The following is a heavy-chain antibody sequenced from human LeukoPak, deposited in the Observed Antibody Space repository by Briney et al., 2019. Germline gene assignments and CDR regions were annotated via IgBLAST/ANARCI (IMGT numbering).Heavy chain of an antibody. J-gene: IGHJ6*02. CDR3: AKGLYYYAMDV. Sequence: GGSLRLSCAASGFTFSSYSMNWVRQAPGKGLEWVSHITASGTAMFCADSVKGRFTISRDNSQNTLYLQMSSLRAEDTAVYYCAKGLYYYAMDVWGQGTAVTVSS. CDR2: ITASGTAM. CDR1: GFTFSSYS. V-gene: IGHV3-23*01.